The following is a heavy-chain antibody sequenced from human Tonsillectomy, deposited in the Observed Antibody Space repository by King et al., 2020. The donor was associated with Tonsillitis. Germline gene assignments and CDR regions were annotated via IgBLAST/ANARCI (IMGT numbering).Heavy chain of an antibody. CDR2: SRNKNKGYTT. D-gene: IGHD3-16*01. CDR1: GFTFSDHD. Sequence: VQLVESGGGLVQPGGSLRLPCTASGFTFSDHDMDWVRQAPGKGLEWVGRSRNKNKGYTTEYAASVKGRFTISRDASMNSLYLQLNSLKTEDTAVYYCAVFRRTWGYWGQGTLVTVSS. J-gene: IGHJ4*02. V-gene: IGHV3-72*01. CDR3: AVFRRTWGY.